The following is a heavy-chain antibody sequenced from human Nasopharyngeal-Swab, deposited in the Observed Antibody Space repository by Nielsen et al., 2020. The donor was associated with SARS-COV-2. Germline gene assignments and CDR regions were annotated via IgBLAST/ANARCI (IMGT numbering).Heavy chain of an antibody. J-gene: IGHJ4*02. V-gene: IGHV1-46*01. CDR3: ARDPTYDSSGYYQEYFDY. CDR2: INPSGGST. Sequence: VRQMPGKGLEWMGIINPSGGSTSYAQKFQGRVTMTRDTSTSTVYMELSSLRSEDTAVYYCARDPTYDSSGYYQEYFDYWGQGTLVTVSS. D-gene: IGHD3-22*01.